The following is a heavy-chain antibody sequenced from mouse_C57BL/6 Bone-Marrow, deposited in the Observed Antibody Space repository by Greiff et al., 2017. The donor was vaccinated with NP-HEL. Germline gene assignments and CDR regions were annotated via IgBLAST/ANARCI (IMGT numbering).Heavy chain of an antibody. CDR2: IYYSGTI. CDR3: ARVDDYDPYYFDY. J-gene: IGHJ2*01. Sequence: EVKLMESGPGLVKPSQTVFLTCTVTGISITTGNYRWSWIRQFPGNKLEWIGYIYYSGTITYNPSLTSRTTITRDTPKNQFFLEMNSLTAEDTATYYCARVDDYDPYYFDYWGQGTTLTVSS. V-gene: IGHV3-5*01. D-gene: IGHD2-4*01. CDR1: GISITTGNYR.